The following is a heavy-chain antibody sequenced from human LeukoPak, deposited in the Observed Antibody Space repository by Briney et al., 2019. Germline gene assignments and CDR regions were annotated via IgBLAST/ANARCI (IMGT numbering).Heavy chain of an antibody. V-gene: IGHV5-51*01. CDR3: ARKANGMAAPFDS. J-gene: IGHJ4*02. CDR2: IYPGDSDT. Sequence: GESLKISCEASGYNFSNYLINWVRQKPGKGLEWMGIIYPGDSDTRYGPSFQGHVTISADRSANTAYLQWSRLEASDTAKYFCARKANGMAAPFDSWAQGTLVTVSS. CDR1: GYNFSNYL. D-gene: IGHD6-13*01.